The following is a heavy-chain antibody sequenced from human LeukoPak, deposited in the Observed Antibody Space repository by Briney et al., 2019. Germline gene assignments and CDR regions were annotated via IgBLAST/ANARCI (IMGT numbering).Heavy chain of an antibody. CDR2: IKGDGIET. Sequence: PGGSLRLSCAASGFTFSGSWMHWVRQAPGKGLVWVSRIKGDGIETNYADSVKGRFTVSRDNAKNTLFLQMNSLRAEDTAVYFCGRDLVLGSGSCASWGQGTLVTVSS. CDR1: GFTFSGSW. J-gene: IGHJ4*02. V-gene: IGHV3-74*01. CDR3: GRDLVLGSGSCAS. D-gene: IGHD3-10*01.